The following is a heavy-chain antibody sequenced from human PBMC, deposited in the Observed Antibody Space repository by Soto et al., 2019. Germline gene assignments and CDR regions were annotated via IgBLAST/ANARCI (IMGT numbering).Heavy chain of an antibody. CDR1: GFSFSSQA. CDR3: VRVFDTYYFDL. D-gene: IGHD3-9*01. V-gene: IGHV3-30-3*01. J-gene: IGHJ4*02. CDR2: ISNDGNRQ. Sequence: GGSLRLSCVASGFSFSSQAMHWVRQAPGKGLEWVAAISNDGNRQHYADSVKGRFTISRDNSKKTLYLQMNSLRTEDTAVYYCVRVFDTYYFDLWGQGNMVTVPS.